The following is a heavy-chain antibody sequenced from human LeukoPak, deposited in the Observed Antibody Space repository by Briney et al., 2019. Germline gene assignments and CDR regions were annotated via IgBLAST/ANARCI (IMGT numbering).Heavy chain of an antibody. J-gene: IGHJ4*02. CDR1: GYTFTTYD. CDR3: ARAPRPDYFDY. CDR2: IDPNNGNT. V-gene: IGHV1-8*03. Sequence: ASVKVSCKSSGYTFTTYDINWVRQAPGQGLEWMGWIDPNNGNTVYAHKFQGRVTITRNTSISTAYTALNSLRSDDTAVYYGARAPRPDYFDYWGKGTPVTVSS.